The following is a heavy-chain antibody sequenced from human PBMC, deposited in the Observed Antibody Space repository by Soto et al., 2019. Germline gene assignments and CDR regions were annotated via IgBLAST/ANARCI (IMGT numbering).Heavy chain of an antibody. V-gene: IGHV1-69*06. CDR2: IIPIFGTA. Sequence: QVQLVQSGAEVKKPGSSVKVSCKASGGTFSSYAISWVRQAPGQGLEWMGGIIPIFGTANYAQKFQGRVTITADKSTSTAYMELSSLRSEDTAVYYCVVKHQSAWVPYYYYGMDVWGQGTTVTVSS. CDR1: GGTFSSYA. D-gene: IGHD1-1*01. CDR3: VVKHQSAWVPYYYYGMDV. J-gene: IGHJ6*02.